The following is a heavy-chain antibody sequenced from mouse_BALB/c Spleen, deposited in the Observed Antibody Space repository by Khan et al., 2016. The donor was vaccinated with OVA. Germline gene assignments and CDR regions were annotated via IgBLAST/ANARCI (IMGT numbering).Heavy chain of an antibody. CDR1: GYTFTNYG. J-gene: IGHJ4*01. Sequence: QIQLVQSGPELKKPGETVKISCKASGYTFTNYGMNWVKQSPGKGLKWMGWINTNTGEPTYAEEFKGRFAFSLETSASTAYLQINNIKNENTATXFWARSRWLRPPMGYWGQGTSVTVSS. CDR3: ARSRWLRPPMGY. D-gene: IGHD2-2*01. CDR2: INTNTGEP. V-gene: IGHV9-3*02.